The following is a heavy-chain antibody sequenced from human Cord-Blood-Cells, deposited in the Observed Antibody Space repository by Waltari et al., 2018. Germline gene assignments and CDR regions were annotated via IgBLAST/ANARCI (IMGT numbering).Heavy chain of an antibody. D-gene: IGHD3-16*01. V-gene: IGHV1-2*02. Sequence: QVQLVQSGAEVKKPGASVKVSCKASGYTLTGYYMPWVRKGPGQGLEWIGGITPSRGGTNYAQKFQDRVTINRDTSISTAYMELGRLRSDDTAVYYCARWMTFDAFDIWGQGTMVTVSS. CDR3: ARWMTFDAFDI. CDR2: ITPSRGGT. CDR1: GYTLTGYY. J-gene: IGHJ3*02.